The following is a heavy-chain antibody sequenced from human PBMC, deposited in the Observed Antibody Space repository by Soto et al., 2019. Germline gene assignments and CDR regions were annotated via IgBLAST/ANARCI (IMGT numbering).Heavy chain of an antibody. Sequence: VPLVESGGGVVQPGRSLRLSCAASGFTFSSYGMHWVRQAPGKGLEWVAVISYDGSNKYYADSVKGRFTISRDNSKNTLYLQMNSLRAEDTAVYYCAKASSYYYYGMDVWGQGTTVTVSS. CDR1: GFTFSSYG. CDR3: AKASSYYYYGMDV. D-gene: IGHD6-6*01. J-gene: IGHJ6*02. V-gene: IGHV3-30*18. CDR2: ISYDGSNK.